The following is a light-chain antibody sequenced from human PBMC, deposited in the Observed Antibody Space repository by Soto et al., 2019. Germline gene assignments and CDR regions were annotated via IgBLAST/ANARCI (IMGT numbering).Light chain of an antibody. CDR3: QQYNDWPLT. V-gene: IGKV3-15*01. CDR2: GAF. J-gene: IGKJ1*01. CDR1: QSVSSN. Sequence: EIVMTQSPVTLSVSPGERVTLSCRASQSVSSNLAWYQQKPGQAPSLLIYGAFTRATGIPARFSGTGSGTEFTLTISSLQSEDFALYYCQQYNDWPLTFGQAPNVDIK.